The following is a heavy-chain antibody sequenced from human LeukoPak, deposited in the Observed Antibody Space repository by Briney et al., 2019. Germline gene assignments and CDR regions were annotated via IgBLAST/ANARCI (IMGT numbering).Heavy chain of an antibody. CDR3: AKEHIVATMGERRYYFDY. CDR2: ISYDGSNK. V-gene: IGHV3-30*18. CDR1: GFTFSSYG. D-gene: IGHD5-12*01. Sequence: PGRSLRLSCAASGFTFSSYGMHWVRQAPGKGLEWVAVISYDGSNKYYADSVKGRFTISRDNSKNTLYLQMNSLRAEDTAVYYCAKEHIVATMGERRYYFDYWGQGTLVTVSS. J-gene: IGHJ4*02.